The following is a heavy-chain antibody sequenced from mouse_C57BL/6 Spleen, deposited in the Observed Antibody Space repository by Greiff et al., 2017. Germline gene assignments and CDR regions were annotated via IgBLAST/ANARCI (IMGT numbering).Heavy chain of an antibody. Sequence: LQESGAELVKPGASVKLSCKASGYTFTEYTIHWVKQRSGQGLEWIGWFYPGSGSIKYNEKFKDKATLTADKSSSTVYMELSRLTSEDSAVYFCARHEDKFYYGNPWFAYWGQGTLVTVSA. CDR1: GYTFTEYT. CDR3: ARHEDKFYYGNPWFAY. D-gene: IGHD2-1*01. J-gene: IGHJ3*01. CDR2: FYPGSGSI. V-gene: IGHV1-62-2*01.